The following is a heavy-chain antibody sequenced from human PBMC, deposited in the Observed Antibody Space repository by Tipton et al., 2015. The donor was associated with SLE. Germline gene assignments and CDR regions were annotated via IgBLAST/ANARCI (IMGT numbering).Heavy chain of an antibody. CDR3: AREHCSTANCYGFDY. CDR2: IMPVLGKA. Sequence: QSGAEVKKPGSSVRVSCRSSGGIFSSYAITWVRKAPGQGLEWMGGIMPVLGKADYAQKFQGRVTITADESASTAYMELNSLRSEDTAVYYCAREHCSTANCYGFDYWGQGTPVTVSS. J-gene: IGHJ4*02. CDR1: GGIFSSYA. D-gene: IGHD1-1*01. V-gene: IGHV1-69*01.